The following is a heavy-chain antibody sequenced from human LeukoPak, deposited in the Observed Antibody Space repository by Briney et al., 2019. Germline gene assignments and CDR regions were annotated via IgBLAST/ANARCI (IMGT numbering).Heavy chain of an antibody. CDR1: GDSISSFY. CDR2: FYYSGST. V-gene: IGHV4-59*01. CDR3: ARGGSPDY. J-gene: IGHJ4*02. Sequence: PSETLSLTCTVSGDSISSFYWTWIRQPPGKGLEWIGSFYYSGSTNYNPSLKSRVTILVDTSKNQFSLKLSSVTAADTAVYYCARGGSPDYWGKGTLVTVSS.